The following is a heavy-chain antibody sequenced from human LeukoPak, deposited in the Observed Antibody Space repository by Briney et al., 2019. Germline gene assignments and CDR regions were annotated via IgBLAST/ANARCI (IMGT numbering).Heavy chain of an antibody. D-gene: IGHD4-17*01. Sequence: GGSLRLSCAASGFTFSRYGMHWVRQAPGKGLEWVAVISYDGSNKYYADSVKGRFTISRDNSKNTLYLQMNSLRAEDTAVYYCAKDSDYGEPVVPFDYWGQGTLVTVSS. V-gene: IGHV3-30*18. J-gene: IGHJ4*02. CDR3: AKDSDYGEPVVPFDY. CDR1: GFTFSRYG. CDR2: ISYDGSNK.